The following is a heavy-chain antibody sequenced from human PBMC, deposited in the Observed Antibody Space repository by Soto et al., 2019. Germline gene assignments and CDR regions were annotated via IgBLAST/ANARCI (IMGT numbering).Heavy chain of an antibody. D-gene: IGHD6-19*01. Sequence: EVQLLESGGGLVQPGGSLRLSCVASGFTFSTYAMNWVRQAPGKGLEWVSAISGSDGSTSYADSVRGRFTISRDNSKTTLYLKMRTLTAEDTAVYYCAKESIFSAWYVGDALNIWGQGKMVTVSS. CDR3: AKESIFSAWYVGDALNI. CDR1: GFTFSTYA. V-gene: IGHV3-23*01. CDR2: ISGSDGST. J-gene: IGHJ3*02.